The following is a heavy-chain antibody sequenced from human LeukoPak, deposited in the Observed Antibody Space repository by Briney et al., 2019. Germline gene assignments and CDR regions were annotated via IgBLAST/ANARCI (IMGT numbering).Heavy chain of an antibody. J-gene: IGHJ4*02. CDR1: GFIFRNYR. CDR3: AKDSVAGTRESEF. V-gene: IGHV3-21*01. Sequence: GGSLRLSCTPSGFIFRNYRMTWVRQAPGKGLEWVSSITGISDKIYYAESVRGRFTVSRDNARGSLFLQMSSLRVEDTAVYFCAKDSVAGTRESEFWGQGTQVTVAS. CDR2: ITGISDKI. D-gene: IGHD6-19*01.